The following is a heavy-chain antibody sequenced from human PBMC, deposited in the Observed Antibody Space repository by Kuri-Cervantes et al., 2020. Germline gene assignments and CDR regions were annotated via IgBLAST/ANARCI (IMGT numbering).Heavy chain of an antibody. V-gene: IGHV3-74*01. CDR3: ARGGSYPAYYFDY. CDR1: GFTFSSYW. D-gene: IGHD1-26*01. CDR2: INSDGSSI. Sequence: GESLKISCAASGFTFSSYWMHWVRQAPGKGLVWVSRINSDGSSISYADSVKGRFTISRDNSKNTLYLQMNSLRAEDTAVYYCARGGSYPAYYFDYWGQGTLVTVSS. J-gene: IGHJ4*02.